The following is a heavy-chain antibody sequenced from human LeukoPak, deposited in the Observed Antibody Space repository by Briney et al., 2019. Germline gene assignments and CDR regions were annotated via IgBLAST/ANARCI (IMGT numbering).Heavy chain of an antibody. V-gene: IGHV4-34*01. Sequence: SETLSLTCAVYGGSFSGYYWSWIRQPPGKGLEWIGEINHSGSTNYNPSLKSRVTISVDTSKNQFSLKLSSVTAADTAVYYCARGHLLTKSPLEWLPLGVDVWGQGTTVTVSS. CDR3: ARGHLLTKSPLEWLPLGVDV. D-gene: IGHD3-3*01. CDR2: INHSGST. J-gene: IGHJ6*02. CDR1: GGSFSGYY.